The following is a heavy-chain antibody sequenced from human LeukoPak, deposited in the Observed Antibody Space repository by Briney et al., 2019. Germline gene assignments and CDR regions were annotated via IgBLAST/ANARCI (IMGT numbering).Heavy chain of an antibody. J-gene: IGHJ4*02. D-gene: IGHD5-24*01. CDR3: ARDRGGRDGYIRRFDY. CDR1: GYAFTSYA. Sequence: GASVKVSCKASGYAFTSYAMNWVRQAPGQGLEWMGWINTNTGNPTYAQGFTGRFVFSLDTSVSTAYLQISSLKAEDTAVYYCARDRGGRDGYIRRFDYWGQETLVTVSS. V-gene: IGHV7-4-1*02. CDR2: INTNTGNP.